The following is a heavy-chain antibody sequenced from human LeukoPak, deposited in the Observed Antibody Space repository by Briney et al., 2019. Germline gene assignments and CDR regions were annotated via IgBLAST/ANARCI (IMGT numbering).Heavy chain of an antibody. CDR3: AKEPKQWLGAFEI. D-gene: IGHD6-19*01. V-gene: IGHV3-33*06. CDR2: IWYDGTKS. Sequence: PGRSLRLSCAASGFTFSNFAMHWVRQAPGEGPEWVALIWYDGTKSFYADSVQGRFTISRDNSRNTLSLQMNSLRGDDTAVYYCAKEPKQWLGAFEIWDQGALVTVSS. J-gene: IGHJ3*02. CDR1: GFTFSNFA.